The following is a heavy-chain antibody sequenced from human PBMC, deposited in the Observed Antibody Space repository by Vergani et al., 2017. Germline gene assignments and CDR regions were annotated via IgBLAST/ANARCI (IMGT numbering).Heavy chain of an antibody. CDR2: INHSGST. D-gene: IGHD3-10*01. J-gene: IGHJ4*02. Sequence: QVQLQQWGAGLLKPSETLSLTCAVYGGSFSGYYWSWIRQPPGKGLEWIGEINHSGSTNYNPPLKSRVTISVDTSKNQFSLKLSSVTAADTAVYYCASQKDYYGSGSYYNGQTSFDYWGQGTLVTVSS. V-gene: IGHV4-34*01. CDR3: ASQKDYYGSGSYYNGQTSFDY. CDR1: GGSFSGYY.